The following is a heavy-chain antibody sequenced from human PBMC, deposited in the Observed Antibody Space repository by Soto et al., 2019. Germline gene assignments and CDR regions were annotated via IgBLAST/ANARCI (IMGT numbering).Heavy chain of an antibody. CDR3: ARGEQYSGRIFDY. CDR1: GDSVSSNSAG. D-gene: IGHD1-26*01. CDR2: TYYRSKWYY. V-gene: IGHV6-1*01. J-gene: IGHJ4*01. Sequence: PSQTLSLTCAITGDSVSSNSAGWSWVRQSPSRGLEWLGRTYYRSKWYYGYAVSVRGRFTINPDTSKNQYSLQLNSVTPEDTAVYFCARGEQYSGRIFDYWGQGTLVTVSS.